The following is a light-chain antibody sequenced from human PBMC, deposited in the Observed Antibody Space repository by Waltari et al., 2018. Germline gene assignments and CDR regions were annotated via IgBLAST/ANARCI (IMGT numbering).Light chain of an antibody. Sequence: QSVLTQPPSVSGAPGQSVTISCTGSRSNIGAGYDVHWYQPFPGTAPRLVIYANVNRPSGVPDRFSGSRSGTSAYLAITGLQAEDEADYFCQSYDSGYVFGTGTKVTVL. J-gene: IGLJ1*01. CDR2: ANV. V-gene: IGLV1-40*01. CDR1: RSNIGAGYD. CDR3: QSYDSGYV.